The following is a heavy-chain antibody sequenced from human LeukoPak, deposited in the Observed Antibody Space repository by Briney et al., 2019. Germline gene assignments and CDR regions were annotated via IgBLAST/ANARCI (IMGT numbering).Heavy chain of an antibody. J-gene: IGHJ4*02. Sequence: ASVKVSCKASEDIFHGFYIHWVRQAPGQGLEWMGWINSKTGTTHYAQKFQGRVTMTRDTSISTAYMELSRLRSDDTAVYYCGLYDSSGSALNYWGQGTLVTVSS. V-gene: IGHV1-2*02. CDR2: INSKTGTT. CDR3: GLYDSSGSALNY. CDR1: EDIFHGFY. D-gene: IGHD3-22*01.